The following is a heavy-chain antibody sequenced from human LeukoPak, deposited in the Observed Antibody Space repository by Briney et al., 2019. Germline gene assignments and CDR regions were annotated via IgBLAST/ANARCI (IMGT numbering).Heavy chain of an antibody. J-gene: IGHJ4*02. D-gene: IGHD3-10*01. V-gene: IGHV4-59*12. CDR1: GGSISSYY. CDR3: ARLHGDYASGTPPFDY. Sequence: SETLSLTCTVSGGSISSYYWSWIRQPPGKGLEWIGYIYYSGSTNYNPSLKSRVTISVDTSKNQFSLKLTSVTAADTAVYYCARLHGDYASGTPPFDYWGQGTLVTVSS. CDR2: IYYSGST.